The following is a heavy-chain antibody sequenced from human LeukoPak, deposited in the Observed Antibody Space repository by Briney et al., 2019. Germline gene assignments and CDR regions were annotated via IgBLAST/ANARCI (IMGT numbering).Heavy chain of an antibody. V-gene: IGHV4-31*03. CDR2: IYYSGST. J-gene: IGHJ5*02. Sequence: PSQTLSLTCTVSGGSISSGGYYWSWIRQHPGKGLEWIGYIYYSGSTYYNPSLKSRVTISVDTSKNQFSLKLSSVTAADTAVYYCARNRRGLGLNWFDPWGQGTLVTVSS. D-gene: IGHD3-16*01. CDR3: ARNRRGLGLNWFDP. CDR1: GGSISSGGYY.